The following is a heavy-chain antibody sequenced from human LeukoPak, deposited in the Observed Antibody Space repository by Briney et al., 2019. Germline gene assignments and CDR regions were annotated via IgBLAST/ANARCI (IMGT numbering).Heavy chain of an antibody. V-gene: IGHV3-30-3*01. CDR2: ISYDGSNK. Sequence: GGSLRLSCAASGFTFSSYTMQWVRQAPGKGLEWVAIISYDGSNKYYADSVKGRFTISRDTSKNTLYLQMNSLRAEDTAIYYCAGEITRRQTGALDYWGQGTLVTVSS. CDR3: AGEITRRQTGALDY. CDR1: GFTFSSYT. J-gene: IGHJ4*02. D-gene: IGHD1-1*01.